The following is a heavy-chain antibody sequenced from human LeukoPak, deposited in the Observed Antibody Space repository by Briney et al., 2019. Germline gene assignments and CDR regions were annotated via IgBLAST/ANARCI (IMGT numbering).Heavy chain of an antibody. CDR2: ISSSGSTI. V-gene: IGHV3-11*04. Sequence: GGSLRLSCAASGFTFSDYYMSWIRQAPGKGLEWVSYISSSGSTIYYADSVKGRFTISRDNAKNSLYLQMNSLRAEDTAVYYCARAHYDILTGYNYYYYMDVWAKGTTVTVSS. D-gene: IGHD3-9*01. CDR3: ARAHYDILTGYNYYYYMDV. CDR1: GFTFSDYY. J-gene: IGHJ6*03.